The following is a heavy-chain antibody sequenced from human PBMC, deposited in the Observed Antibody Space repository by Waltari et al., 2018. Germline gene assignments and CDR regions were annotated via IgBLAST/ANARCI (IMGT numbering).Heavy chain of an antibody. CDR2: ISYDGSNK. CDR3: ARDNRAAYCGGDCYSYYYGMDV. D-gene: IGHD2-21*02. CDR1: GFTFSSYA. Sequence: QVQLVESGGGVVQPGRSLRLSCAASGFTFSSYAMHWVRQAPGKGLEWVAVISYDGSNKYYADSVKCRFTISRDNSKNTLYLQMNSLRAEDTAVYYCARDNRAAYCGGDCYSYYYGMDVWGQGTLVTVSS. J-gene: IGHJ6*02. V-gene: IGHV3-30*01.